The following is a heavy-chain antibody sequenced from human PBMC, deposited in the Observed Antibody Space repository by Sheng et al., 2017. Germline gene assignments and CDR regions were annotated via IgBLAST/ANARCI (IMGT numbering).Heavy chain of an antibody. Sequence: QVQLQESGPGLVKPSQTLSLTCAVSGGSISSGGYYWSWIRQHPGKGLEWIGYIYYSGSTYYNPSLKSRVTISVDTSKNQFSLKLSSVTAADTAVYYCARVSYYDSSGYYLYLLDYVGQGTLVHRLL. CDR3: ARVSYYDSSGYYLYLLDY. J-gene: IGHJ4*02. D-gene: IGHD3-22*01. CDR1: GGSISSGGYY. V-gene: IGHV4-31*11. CDR2: IYYSGST.